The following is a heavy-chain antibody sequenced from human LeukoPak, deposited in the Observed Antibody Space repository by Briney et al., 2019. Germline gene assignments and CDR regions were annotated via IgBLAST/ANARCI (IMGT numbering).Heavy chain of an antibody. Sequence: GGSLRLSCAASGFTLSEYALVWVRQAPGEGLEWVSASSSGGSNTLYADAVKGRFTISRDNSKNTLYLQMDSLRAEDTAVYFCGRDPNGDYVGAFEFWGHGTMVTVSS. CDR3: GRDPNGDYVGAFEF. D-gene: IGHD4-17*01. J-gene: IGHJ3*01. CDR2: SSSGGSNT. CDR1: GFTLSEYA. V-gene: IGHV3-23*05.